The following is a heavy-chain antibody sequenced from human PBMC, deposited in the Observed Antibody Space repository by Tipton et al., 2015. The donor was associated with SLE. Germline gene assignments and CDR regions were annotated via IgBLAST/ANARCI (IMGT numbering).Heavy chain of an antibody. D-gene: IGHD3-10*01. V-gene: IGHV4-30-4*01. CDR2: IYYSGST. CDR1: GGSISSGDYY. Sequence: LRLSCTVSGGSISSGDYYWSWIRQPPGKGLEWIGYIYYSGSTYYNPSLKSRVTISVDTSKNQFSLKLSSVTAADTAVYYCARDSDYYYMDVWGKGTTVTVSS. CDR3: ARDSDYYYMDV. J-gene: IGHJ6*03.